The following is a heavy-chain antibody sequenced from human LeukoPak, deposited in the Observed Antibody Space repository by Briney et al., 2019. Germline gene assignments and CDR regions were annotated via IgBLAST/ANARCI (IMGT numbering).Heavy chain of an antibody. CDR2: ISGSGGST. V-gene: IGHV3-23*01. J-gene: IGHJ4*02. CDR3: ARARSGSLLDH. CDR1: GFTFSSYG. D-gene: IGHD1-26*01. Sequence: PGGTLRLSCAASGFTFSSYGMSWVRQAPGKGLEWVSAISGSGGSTYYADSVKGRFTISRDNSKNTLYLQMNSLRAEDTAVYYCARARSGSLLDHWGQGTLVSVSS.